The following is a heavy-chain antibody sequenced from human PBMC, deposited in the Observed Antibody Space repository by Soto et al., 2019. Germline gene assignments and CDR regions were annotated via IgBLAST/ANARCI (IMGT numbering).Heavy chain of an antibody. J-gene: IGHJ4*02. V-gene: IGHV3-48*01. Sequence: SGGSLRLSCAASGFTFSNYGMNWVRQAPGKGLAWVSYISSSISTKQYADSVKGRFTISRDNSKNTLYLQMNSLRAEDTAVYYCAKRVLGYWGQGTLVTVSS. D-gene: IGHD3-3*01. CDR1: GFTFSNYG. CDR2: ISSSISTK. CDR3: AKRVLGY.